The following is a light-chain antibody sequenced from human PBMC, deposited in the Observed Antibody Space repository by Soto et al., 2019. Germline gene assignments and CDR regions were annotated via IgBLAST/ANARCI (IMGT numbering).Light chain of an antibody. Sequence: DIQMTLSPSSLSASVGDRVTITCRASQSVGNFLNWYQQKPGLPPKYLIYAASNLQSGVPSRFSGSGSGTDFTLTISDLQPEDFATYYCQQSFTAWTFGQGTKVEVK. CDR3: QQSFTAWT. CDR1: QSVGNF. J-gene: IGKJ1*01. CDR2: AAS. V-gene: IGKV1-39*01.